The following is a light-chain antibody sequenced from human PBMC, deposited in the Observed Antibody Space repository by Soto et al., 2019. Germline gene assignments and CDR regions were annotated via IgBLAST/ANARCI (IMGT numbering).Light chain of an antibody. CDR3: QQYNRWK. CDR2: DAS. J-gene: IGKJ1*01. V-gene: IGKV1-5*01. Sequence: DIQMTPSPSTLSASVVYIVNITCRASQSISSWLAWYQQKPGKAPKLLIYDASSLESGVPSRFSGSGSGTEFTLTISSLQPDDFATYYCQQYNRWKFGQGTKVDIK. CDR1: QSISSW.